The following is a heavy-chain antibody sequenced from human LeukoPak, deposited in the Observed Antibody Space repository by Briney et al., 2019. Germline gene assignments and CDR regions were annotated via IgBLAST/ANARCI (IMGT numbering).Heavy chain of an antibody. J-gene: IGHJ4*02. CDR3: ARESTQRSYDSSGYLGY. V-gene: IGHV4-4*07. CDR2: IYTSGST. CDR1: GGSISSYY. Sequence: SETLSLTCTVSGGSISSYYWSWIRQPAGKGLEWIGRIYTSGSTNYNPSLKSRVTMSVDTSKNQFSLKLSSVTAADTAVYYCARESTQRSYDSSGYLGYWGQGTLVTVSS. D-gene: IGHD3-22*01.